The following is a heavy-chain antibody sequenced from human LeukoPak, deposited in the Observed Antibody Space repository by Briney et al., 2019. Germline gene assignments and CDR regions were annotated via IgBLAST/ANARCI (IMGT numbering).Heavy chain of an antibody. CDR2: IIPIFGTA. V-gene: IGHV1-69*05. CDR3: ARAKAYSSSWDFDY. D-gene: IGHD6-13*01. CDR1: GGTFSSYA. J-gene: IGHJ4*02. Sequence: ASVKVSRKASGGTFSSYAISWVRQAPGQGLEWMGGIIPIFGTANYAQKFQGRVTITTDESTSTAYMELSSLRSEDTAVYYCARAKAYSSSWDFDYWGQGTLVTVSS.